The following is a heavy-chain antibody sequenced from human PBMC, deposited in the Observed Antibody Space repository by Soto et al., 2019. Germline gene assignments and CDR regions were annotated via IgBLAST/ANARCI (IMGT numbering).Heavy chain of an antibody. CDR3: ASLLGYCSGGSCDSDY. V-gene: IGHV4-39*01. CDR1: GGSISSSSYY. J-gene: IGHJ4*02. Sequence: SETLSLTCTVSGGSISSSSYYWGWIRQPPGKGLEWIGGIYYSGSTYYNPSLKSRVTISVDTSKNQFSLKLSSVTAADTAVYYCASLLGYCSGGSCDSDYWGQGTLVTVSS. CDR2: IYYSGST. D-gene: IGHD2-15*01.